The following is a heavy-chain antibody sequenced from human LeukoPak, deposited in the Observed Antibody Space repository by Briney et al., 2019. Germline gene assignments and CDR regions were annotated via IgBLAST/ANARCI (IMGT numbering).Heavy chain of an antibody. CDR1: GYTFTTYG. J-gene: IGHJ5*02. V-gene: IGHV1-18*01. D-gene: IGHD6-13*01. CDR3: ARDRGIAEADSFDP. CDR2: ISTYNGNT. Sequence: GASVKVSFKASGYTFTTYGFSWVRQAPGLGLEWMGWISTYNGNTKYAQKFQGRVTMTSDTSTSTAYMELRSLRSDDTAVYYCARDRGIAEADSFDPWGQGTLVTVSS.